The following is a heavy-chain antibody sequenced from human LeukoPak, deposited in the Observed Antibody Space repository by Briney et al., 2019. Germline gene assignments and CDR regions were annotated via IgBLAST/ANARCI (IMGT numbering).Heavy chain of an antibody. J-gene: IGHJ4*02. D-gene: IGHD3-9*01. CDR2: ISGSGGST. Sequence: GGSLRLSCAASGFTFSSYAMSWVRQAPGKGLEWASAISGSGGSTYYADSVKGRFTISRDNSENTLYLQMNSLRAEDTAVYYCAKELHYYDILTGPFDYWGQGTLVTVSS. CDR1: GFTFSSYA. CDR3: AKELHYYDILTGPFDY. V-gene: IGHV3-23*01.